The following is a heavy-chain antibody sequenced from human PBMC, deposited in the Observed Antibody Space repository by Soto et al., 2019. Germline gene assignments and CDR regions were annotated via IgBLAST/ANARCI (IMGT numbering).Heavy chain of an antibody. D-gene: IGHD3-10*01. CDR3: VAELDFGKLSVV. J-gene: IGHJ6*02. Sequence: QVQLVQSGVEVKKPGSSVRVSCKASGDTFKNSVISWVRQAPGQGLEWMGGTIPLFGTTDYAQKFQGRLTITTDESTTTAYMEVSRLTSEDTAVYYCVAELDFGKLSVVWGQGNTVSVSS. CDR1: GDTFKNSV. V-gene: IGHV1-69*01. CDR2: TIPLFGTT.